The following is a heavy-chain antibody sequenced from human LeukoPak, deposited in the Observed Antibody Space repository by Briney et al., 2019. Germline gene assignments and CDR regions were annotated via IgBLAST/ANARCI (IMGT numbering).Heavy chain of an antibody. J-gene: IGHJ4*02. Sequence: GGSLRLSCAASGFTFSNNAMSWVRQAPGKGLEWVSAISGSGGSTYYADSVKGRFTISRDNSKNTLYLQMNSLRAEDTAVYYCAKSTYYCSSTSCYYFDYWGQGTLVTVSS. CDR3: AKSTYYCSSTSCYYFDY. D-gene: IGHD2-2*01. CDR1: GFTFSNNA. CDR2: ISGSGGST. V-gene: IGHV3-23*01.